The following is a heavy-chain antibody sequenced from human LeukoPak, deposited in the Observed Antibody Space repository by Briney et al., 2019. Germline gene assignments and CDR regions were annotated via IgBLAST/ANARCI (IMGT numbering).Heavy chain of an antibody. Sequence: GGSLRLSCAASGFTFSSYSMNWVRQAPGKGLEWVSSISSSSYIYYADSVKGRFTISRDNSKNTLYLQMDSLRAEDTAVYYCAKSGLNRFDYWGQGTLVTVSS. CDR1: GFTFSSYS. CDR2: ISSSSYI. V-gene: IGHV3-21*04. D-gene: IGHD2-15*01. J-gene: IGHJ4*02. CDR3: AKSGLNRFDY.